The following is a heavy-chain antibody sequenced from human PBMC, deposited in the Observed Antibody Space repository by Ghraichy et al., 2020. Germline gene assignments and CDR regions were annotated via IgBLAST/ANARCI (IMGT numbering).Heavy chain of an antibody. CDR2: ISSSSSYI. CDR3: ARDGQLGYYFDS. J-gene: IGHJ4*02. D-gene: IGHD7-27*01. V-gene: IGHV3-21*01. CDR1: GFTFSSYT. Sequence: GGSLRLSCAASGFTFSSYTMNWVRQAPGKGLEWVSSISSSSSYIYYADSVKGRFTISRDNAKNSLYLQMNSLRAEDTAVYYCARDGQLGYYFDSWGQGTLVTVSS.